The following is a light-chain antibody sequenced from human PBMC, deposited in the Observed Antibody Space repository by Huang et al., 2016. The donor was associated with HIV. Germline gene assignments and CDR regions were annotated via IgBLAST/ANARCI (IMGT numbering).Light chain of an antibody. CDR3: MQGVEVPLT. CDR1: QSLLHSDGKTH. CDR2: EVS. V-gene: IGKV2-29*02. J-gene: IGKJ4*01. Sequence: DIVMTQSSLSLSVTPGQSASISCKSSQSLLHSDGKTHLSWYLQKPGQPPQLLIYEVSSRSSGGPDRFSGSGSGTDFTLKISRVEAEDVGVYYCMQGVEVPLTFGGGTKVDIK.